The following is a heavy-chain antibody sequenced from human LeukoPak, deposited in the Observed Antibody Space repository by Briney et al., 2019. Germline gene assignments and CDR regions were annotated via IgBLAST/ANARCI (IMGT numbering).Heavy chain of an antibody. D-gene: IGHD5-12*01. CDR3: ARGPWMVGTITAFDY. V-gene: IGHV3-74*01. J-gene: IGHJ4*02. CDR1: GNYW. Sequence: PGGSLRLSCAASGNYWMHWVRQVPGKGLVWVSHINSDGSWTSYADSVKGRFTISRDNSRDTVYLQMNSLRADDTAMYFCARGPWMVGTITAFDYWGQGTPVTVSS. CDR2: INSDGSWT.